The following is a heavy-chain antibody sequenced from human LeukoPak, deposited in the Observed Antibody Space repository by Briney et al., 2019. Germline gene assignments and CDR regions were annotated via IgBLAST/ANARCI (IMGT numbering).Heavy chain of an antibody. CDR1: GFTFSSYA. CDR2: ISYDGSNK. V-gene: IGHV3-30-3*01. D-gene: IGHD7-27*01. Sequence: GRSLRLSCAASGFTFSSYAMHWVRQAPGKGLEWVAVISYDGSNKYYADSVKGRFTISRDNSKNTLYLQMNSLRAEDTAVYYCASKELGIKHAFDIWGQGTMVTVSS. J-gene: IGHJ3*02. CDR3: ASKELGIKHAFDI.